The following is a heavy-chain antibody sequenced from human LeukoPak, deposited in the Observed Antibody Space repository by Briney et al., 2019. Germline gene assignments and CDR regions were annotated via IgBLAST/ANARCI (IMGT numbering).Heavy chain of an antibody. Sequence: SETLSLTCTVSGGSISSGDYYWSWIRQPPGKGLEWIGYIYYSGSTNYNPSLKSRVTISVDTSKNQFSLKLSSVTAADTAVYYCAREGSSGGWFDPWGQGTLVTVSS. CDR1: GGSISSGDYY. V-gene: IGHV4-61*08. D-gene: IGHD6-13*01. CDR2: IYYSGST. J-gene: IGHJ5*02. CDR3: AREGSSGGWFDP.